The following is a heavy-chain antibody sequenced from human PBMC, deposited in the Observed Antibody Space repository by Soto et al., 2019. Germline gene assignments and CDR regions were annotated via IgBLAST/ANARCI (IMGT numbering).Heavy chain of an antibody. CDR3: AREGDIVVVPAANVVEPD. Sequence: GGSLRLSCAASGFTFSDYYMSWIRQAPGKGLEWVSYISSSGSTIYYADSVKGRFTISRDNAKNSLYLQMNSLRAEDTAVYYCAREGDIVVVPAANVVEPDWGQGTLVTVSS. CDR2: ISSSGSTI. D-gene: IGHD2-2*01. V-gene: IGHV3-11*01. J-gene: IGHJ1*01. CDR1: GFTFSDYY.